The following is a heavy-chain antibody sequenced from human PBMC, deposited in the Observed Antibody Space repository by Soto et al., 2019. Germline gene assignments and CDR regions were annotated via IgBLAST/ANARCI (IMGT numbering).Heavy chain of an antibody. Sequence: GGSLRLSCAASGFTFSSYAMHWVRQAPGKGLEWVAVISYDGSNKYYADSVKGRFTISRDNSKNTLYLQMNSLRAEDTAVYYCAREGAPQDYDFWSGSRGDYYYYGMDVWGQGTTVTVSS. V-gene: IGHV3-30-3*01. CDR2: ISYDGSNK. J-gene: IGHJ6*02. D-gene: IGHD3-3*01. CDR3: AREGAPQDYDFWSGSRGDYYYYGMDV. CDR1: GFTFSSYA.